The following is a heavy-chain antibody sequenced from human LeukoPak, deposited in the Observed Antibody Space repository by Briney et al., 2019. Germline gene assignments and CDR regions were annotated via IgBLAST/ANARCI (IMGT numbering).Heavy chain of an antibody. CDR1: GFSFSSYA. CDR3: AKDSSWYFIKLDAFDI. CDR2: MSSSDDGR. V-gene: IGHV3-23*01. D-gene: IGHD6-13*01. J-gene: IGHJ3*02. Sequence: GGSLRLSCATSGFSFSSYAMSWVRQAPGKGLEWVSAMSSSDDGRYYAASVRGRFTISRDNSKNTLYLQMNSLRAEDTAVYYCAKDSSWYFIKLDAFDIWGQGTMVTVSS.